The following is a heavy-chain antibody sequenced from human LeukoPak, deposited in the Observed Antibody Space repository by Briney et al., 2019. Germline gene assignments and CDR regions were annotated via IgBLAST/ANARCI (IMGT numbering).Heavy chain of an antibody. D-gene: IGHD5-24*01. CDR2: ISAYNGNT. CDR1: GYTFTIYC. CDR3: ARDGVGDGYNYAIDY. Sequence: ASVKLFCKASGYTFTIYCISWVRQAPGQGLEWMGWISAYNGNTNYAQKHQGRVTMHTDTSTSTDYMELRSLRSDETAVYYCARDGVGDGYNYAIDYWGQGNLVNVSS. V-gene: IGHV1-18*04. J-gene: IGHJ4*02.